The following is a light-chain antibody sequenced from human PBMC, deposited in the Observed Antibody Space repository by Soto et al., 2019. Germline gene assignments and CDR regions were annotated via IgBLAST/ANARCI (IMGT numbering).Light chain of an antibody. CDR3: SLYTSSSTVV. V-gene: IGLV2-18*01. Sequence: QSALTQPPSASGSPGQSVTISCTGTSSDVGAFNYVSWYQQYTGEAPKLIIYEVSDRPSGVPDRFSGSKSGNTALLTISGLQAEDEADYYCSLYTSSSTVVFGGGTKLTVL. CDR1: SSDVGAFNY. CDR2: EVS. J-gene: IGLJ2*01.